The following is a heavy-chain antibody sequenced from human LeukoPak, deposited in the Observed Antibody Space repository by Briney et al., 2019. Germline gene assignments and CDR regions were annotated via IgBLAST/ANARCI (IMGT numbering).Heavy chain of an antibody. CDR3: AKETGRWELE. Sequence: GGSLILSCAASGFTFSSYAMNWVRQAPGKGLEWVAVISNDGSNKYYADSVKGRFTISRDNSKNTLYLQMNSLSAEDTAVYYCAKETGRWELEWGQGTLVTVSS. J-gene: IGHJ4*02. V-gene: IGHV3-30*18. CDR1: GFTFSSYA. D-gene: IGHD1-26*01. CDR2: ISNDGSNK.